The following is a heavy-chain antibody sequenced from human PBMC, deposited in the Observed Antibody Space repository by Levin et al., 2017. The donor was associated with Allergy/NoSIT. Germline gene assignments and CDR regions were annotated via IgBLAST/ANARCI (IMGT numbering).Heavy chain of an antibody. CDR1: GGSISSYH. CDR2: FYYSGST. CDR3: ARHVYPDGSPFDS. J-gene: IGHJ4*02. D-gene: IGHD1-14*01. V-gene: IGHV4-59*08. Sequence: AGGSLRLSCSVSGGSISSYHWSWIRQSPGKGLEWIGHFYYSGSTNYNPSLQSRVTISVDASKNQFSLKLTSVTAADTAVYYCARHVYPDGSPFDSWGQGSLVTVSS.